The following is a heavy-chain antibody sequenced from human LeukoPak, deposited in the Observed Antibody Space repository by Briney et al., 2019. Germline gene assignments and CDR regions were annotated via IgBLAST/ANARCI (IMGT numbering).Heavy chain of an antibody. Sequence: SGTLSLTCAVSGGSISSSNWWSWVRQPPGKGLEWIGEIYHSGRTNYNLSLRSQVTISVDMSRNQFSLKLNSLTAADTAAYYCARQVATKGEWAFDVWGQGTMVTVSS. CDR2: IYHSGRT. D-gene: IGHD5-12*01. J-gene: IGHJ3*01. CDR3: ARQVATKGEWAFDV. V-gene: IGHV4-4*02. CDR1: GGSISSSNW.